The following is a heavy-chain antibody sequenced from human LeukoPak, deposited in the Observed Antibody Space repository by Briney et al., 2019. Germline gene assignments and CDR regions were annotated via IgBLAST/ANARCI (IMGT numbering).Heavy chain of an antibody. CDR3: ARSLPYGTAWYGRSDF. D-gene: IGHD6-13*01. J-gene: IGHJ4*02. Sequence: GGSLRLSCAASGFTFSSSAMSWVRQAPGKGLEWVSAISNNGGYTYYADSVQGRFTISRDNSKSTLCLQMNSLRAEDTAIYYCARSLPYGTAWYGRSDFWGQGTLVTVSS. CDR1: GFTFSSSA. CDR2: ISNNGGYT. V-gene: IGHV3-23*01.